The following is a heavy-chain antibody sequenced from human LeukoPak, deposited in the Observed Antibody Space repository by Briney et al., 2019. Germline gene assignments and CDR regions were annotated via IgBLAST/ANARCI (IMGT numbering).Heavy chain of an antibody. D-gene: IGHD7-27*01. CDR3: ARGEELGLYYYYYYGMDV. V-gene: IGHV7-4-1*02. Sequence: GASVKVSCKASGYTFTSYAMNWVRQAPGQGLEWMGWINTNTGNPTYAQGFTGRFVFSLDTSVSTAYLQISSLKAEDTAVYYCARGEELGLYYYYYYGMDVWGQGTTVTVSS. J-gene: IGHJ6*02. CDR1: GYTFTSYA. CDR2: INTNTGNP.